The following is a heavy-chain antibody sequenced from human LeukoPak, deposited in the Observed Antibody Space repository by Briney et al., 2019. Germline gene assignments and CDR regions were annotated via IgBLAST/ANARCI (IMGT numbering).Heavy chain of an antibody. CDR3: AKGAWLDY. D-gene: IGHD3-16*01. CDR1: GFSFRRFA. Sequence: PGGSLRLSCAAAGFSFRRFAMSWVRQAPGKGLEWVSFISEGDDGPYYADSVKGRFTVSRDHSKDTLYLQMNSLRAEDTAVYYCAKGAWLDYWGQGTLVTVSS. CDR2: ISEGDDGP. J-gene: IGHJ4*02. V-gene: IGHV3-23*01.